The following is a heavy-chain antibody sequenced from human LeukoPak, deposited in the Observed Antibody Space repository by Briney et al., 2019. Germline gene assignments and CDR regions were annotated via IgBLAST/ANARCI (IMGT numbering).Heavy chain of an antibody. D-gene: IGHD3/OR15-3a*01. Sequence: SVKVSCKASGGTFSSYAISWVRQAPGQGLEWMGGIIPIFGTANYAQKFQGRVTITAHKSTSTAYMELSSLRSEDTAVYYCAREGGLLDTSSYWYFDLWGRGTLVTVSS. J-gene: IGHJ2*01. V-gene: IGHV1-69*06. CDR2: IIPIFGTA. CDR3: AREGGLLDTSSYWYFDL. CDR1: GGTFSSYA.